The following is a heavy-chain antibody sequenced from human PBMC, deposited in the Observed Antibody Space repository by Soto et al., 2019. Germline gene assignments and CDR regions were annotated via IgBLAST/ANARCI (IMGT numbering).Heavy chain of an antibody. J-gene: IGHJ6*01. V-gene: IGHV3-30*18. CDR2: MSDAGPNE. CDR3: GKDLRPSGGYFFTLRLNAMAV. D-gene: IGHD2-15*01. Sequence: QVQLVESGGGVVQPGRSLRLSCAAAGFTFSTYAMQWVRQSPGKGLEWLALMSDAGPNEYYADSVKGRFTISRDNSKNSLFLQIHSLRVEDTAVYYCGKDLRPSGGYFFTLRLNAMAVWGQGTTVTVSS. CDR1: GFTFSTYA.